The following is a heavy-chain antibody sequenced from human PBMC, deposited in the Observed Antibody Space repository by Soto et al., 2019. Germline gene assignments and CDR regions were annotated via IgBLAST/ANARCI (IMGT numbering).Heavy chain of an antibody. J-gene: IGHJ4*02. V-gene: IGHV3-20*04. CDR3: AREGIAAAGYDFDY. Sequence: EVQLVESGGGVVRPGGSLRLSCAASGFTFDDYGMSWVRQAPGQGLAWLSGINWNGGSTGYAACVKGRFTISRDNAKNSRYLQMNSLRAEDTALYSCAREGIAAAGYDFDYWCQGTLVTVSS. CDR1: GFTFDDYG. D-gene: IGHD6-13*01. CDR2: INWNGGST.